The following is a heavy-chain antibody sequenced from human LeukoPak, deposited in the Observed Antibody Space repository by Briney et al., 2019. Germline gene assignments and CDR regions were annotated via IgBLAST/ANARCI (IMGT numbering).Heavy chain of an antibody. CDR1: GGTFSNYA. CDR2: IIPIFGTA. D-gene: IGHD6-19*01. J-gene: IGHJ1*01. V-gene: IGHV1-69*01. CDR3: ARILSSSWYEYFHH. Sequence: SVKVSCKASGGTFSNYAISWVRQAPGQGLEWMGAIIPIFGTANYVQKFQGRVTITADESTSTAYMELSSLRSEDTAVYYCARILSSSWYEYFHHWGQGTLVTVSS.